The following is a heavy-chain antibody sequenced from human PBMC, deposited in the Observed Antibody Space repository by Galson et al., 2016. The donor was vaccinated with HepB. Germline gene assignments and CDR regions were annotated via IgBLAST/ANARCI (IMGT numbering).Heavy chain of an antibody. CDR2: ISLDGSVT. D-gene: IGHD5-24*01. J-gene: IGHJ4*01. CDR1: GFTGFTFSSYW. Sequence: SLRLSCAAPGFTGFTFSSYWMHWVRQAPGKGLVWVSRISLDGSVTIYGDSVKGRFSTSRDNAKNTLFLQMNSLRAEDTAVYYCGASRDGYIDYWGQGALVTISP. CDR3: GASRDGYIDY. V-gene: IGHV3-74*01.